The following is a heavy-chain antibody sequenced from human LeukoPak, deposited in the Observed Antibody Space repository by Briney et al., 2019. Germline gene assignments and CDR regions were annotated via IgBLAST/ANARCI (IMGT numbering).Heavy chain of an antibody. CDR1: GGSFSGYY. D-gene: IGHD3-22*01. J-gene: IGHJ4*02. Sequence: PSETLSLTCAVYGGSFSGYYWSWIRQPPGKGLEWIGEINHSGSTNYNPSLKSRVTISVDTSKNQFSLKLSSVTAADTAVYYCARGDGYSRFDYWGQGTLVTASS. CDR2: INHSGST. V-gene: IGHV4-34*01. CDR3: ARGDGYSRFDY.